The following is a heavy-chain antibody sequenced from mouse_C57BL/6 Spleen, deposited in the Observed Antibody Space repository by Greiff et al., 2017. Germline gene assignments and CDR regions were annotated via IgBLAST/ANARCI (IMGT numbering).Heavy chain of an antibody. Sequence: EVQLQESGPGLVKPSQSLSLTCSVTGYSITSGYYWNWIRQFPGNKLEWMGYISYDGSNNYNPSLKNRISITRDTSKNQFFLKLNSVTTEDTATYYCARGWLRPYWYFDVWGTGTTVTVSS. CDR1: GYSITSGYY. V-gene: IGHV3-6*01. CDR3: ARGWLRPYWYFDV. J-gene: IGHJ1*03. D-gene: IGHD2-2*01. CDR2: ISYDGSN.